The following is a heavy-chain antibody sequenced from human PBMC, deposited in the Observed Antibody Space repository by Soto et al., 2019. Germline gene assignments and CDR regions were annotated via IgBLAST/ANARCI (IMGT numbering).Heavy chain of an antibody. CDR2: ISYDGSNK. J-gene: IGHJ3*02. CDR3: AKDRGGYCSSTSCYSDAFDI. D-gene: IGHD2-2*02. CDR1: GFTFSSYA. Sequence: PGGSLRLSCAASGFTFSSYAMNWVRQAPGKGLDGVSVISYDGSNKYYADSVKGRFTISRDNSKNTLYLQMNSLRAEDTAVYYCAKDRGGYCSSTSCYSDAFDIWGQGTMVTVSS. V-gene: IGHV3-30*18.